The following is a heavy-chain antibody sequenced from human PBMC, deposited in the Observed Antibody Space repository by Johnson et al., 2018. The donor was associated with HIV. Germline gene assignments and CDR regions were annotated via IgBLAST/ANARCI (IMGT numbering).Heavy chain of an antibody. CDR1: GFTVSSNY. CDR3: ARIRVAVITEVGAFDM. CDR2: IFSVGSA. Sequence: VQLVESGGGVVQPGRSLRLSCAASGFTVSSNYMSWVRQAPGKGLEWVSVIFSVGSAYYADSVKGRFIISRDNSKNTVYLQMNSLRAEDTAVYLCARIRVAVITEVGAFDMWGQGTMVTVSS. D-gene: IGHD3-22*01. J-gene: IGHJ3*02. V-gene: IGHV3-66*02.